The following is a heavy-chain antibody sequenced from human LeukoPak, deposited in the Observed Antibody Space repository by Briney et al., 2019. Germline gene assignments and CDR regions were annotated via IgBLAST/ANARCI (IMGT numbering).Heavy chain of an antibody. CDR2: IGTDDRNK. Sequence: GGSLRLSFVASGFTFSSYAMNWVRQAPGQGLEWISTIGTDDRNKHYADSVRGRFTISRDNSKNTLYLQMNSLRVEDTAIYYCAKDVDSTGKYGDLRHWGQGTRVIVSS. CDR1: GFTFSSYA. D-gene: IGHD6-19*01. CDR3: AKDVDSTGKYGDLRH. V-gene: IGHV3-23*01. J-gene: IGHJ1*01.